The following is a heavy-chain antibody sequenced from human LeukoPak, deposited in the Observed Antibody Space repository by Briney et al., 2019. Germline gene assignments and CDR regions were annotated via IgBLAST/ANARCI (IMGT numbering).Heavy chain of an antibody. J-gene: IGHJ4*02. CDR1: GFTFSSYA. Sequence: GGSLRLSCAASGFTFSSYAMHWVRQAPGKGLEWVANKKEDGSEEYYVDSVKGRFTVSRDNAKNSLYLQMNSLRAEDTAVYYCVRGRDTLDYWGQGTLVTVSS. CDR2: KKEDGSEE. CDR3: VRGRDTLDY. V-gene: IGHV3-7*01.